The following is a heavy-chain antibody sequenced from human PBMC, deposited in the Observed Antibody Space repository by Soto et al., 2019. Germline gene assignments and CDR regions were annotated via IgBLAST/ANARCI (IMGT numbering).Heavy chain of an antibody. CDR2: IYPGDSDT. V-gene: IGHV5-51*01. D-gene: IGHD5-18*01. Sequence: GESLKISCKGSGYSFTSYWIGWVRQMPGKGLEWMGIIYPGDSDTRYNPSFQGQVTISADKSISTAYLQWSSLKASDTAMYYCARRGYSYGYGGYYYYGMDVWGQGTTVTVSS. J-gene: IGHJ6*02. CDR1: GYSFTSYW. CDR3: ARRGYSYGYGGYYYYGMDV.